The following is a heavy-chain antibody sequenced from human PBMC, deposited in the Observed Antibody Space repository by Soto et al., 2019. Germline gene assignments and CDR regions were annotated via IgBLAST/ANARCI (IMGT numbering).Heavy chain of an antibody. D-gene: IGHD6-13*01. V-gene: IGHV1-8*01. CDR1: GYTFTSDD. Sequence: GASVKVSCKASGYTFTSDDINWVRQATGQGLEWMGWMNPKSGNTGYAQKFQGRVIMTRNTSISTAYMELSSLRSEDTAVYYCARRSIAAAGRFDPWGQGTLVTVSS. CDR3: ARRSIAAAGRFDP. J-gene: IGHJ5*02. CDR2: MNPKSGNT.